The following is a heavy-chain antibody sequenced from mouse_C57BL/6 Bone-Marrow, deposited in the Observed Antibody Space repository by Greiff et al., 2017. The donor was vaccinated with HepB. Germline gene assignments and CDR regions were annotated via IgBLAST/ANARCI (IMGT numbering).Heavy chain of an antibody. CDR3: ARRDEKFAY. D-gene: IGHD3-3*01. CDR2: IYPSDSET. J-gene: IGHJ3*01. CDR1: GYTFTSYW. Sequence: QQSCKASGYTFTSYWMDWVKQRPGQGLEWIGNIYPSDSETHYNQKFKDKATLTVDKSSSTAYMQLSSLTSEDSAVYYCARRDEKFAYWGQGTLVTVSA. V-gene: IGHV1-61*01.